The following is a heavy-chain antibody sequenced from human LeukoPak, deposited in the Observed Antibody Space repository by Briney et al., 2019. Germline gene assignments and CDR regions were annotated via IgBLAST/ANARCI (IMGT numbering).Heavy chain of an antibody. CDR2: IYYSGGT. CDR3: ARQYDILTGYLNWFDP. D-gene: IGHD3-9*01. Sequence: SETLSLTCTVSGGSISSSSYYWGWIRQPPGKGLEWIGSIYYSGGTYYNPSLKSRVTISVDTSKNQFSLKLSSVTAADTAVYYCARQYDILTGYLNWFDPWGQGTLVTVSS. J-gene: IGHJ5*02. V-gene: IGHV4-39*07. CDR1: GGSISSSSYY.